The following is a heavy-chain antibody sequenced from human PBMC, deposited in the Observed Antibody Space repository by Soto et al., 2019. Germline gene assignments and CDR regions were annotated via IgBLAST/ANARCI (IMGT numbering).Heavy chain of an antibody. Sequence: EVQLLESGGGLVQPGGSLRLSCAASGFTFSSYAMSWVRQAPGKGLEWVSAISGSGGSTYYADSVKGRFTISRDNSKNXLYLQMNSLSAEDTAVYYCAKEPLIAARPVVFSDYWGQGTLVTVSS. CDR2: ISGSGGST. J-gene: IGHJ4*02. V-gene: IGHV3-23*01. CDR3: AKEPLIAARPVVFSDY. D-gene: IGHD6-6*01. CDR1: GFTFSSYA.